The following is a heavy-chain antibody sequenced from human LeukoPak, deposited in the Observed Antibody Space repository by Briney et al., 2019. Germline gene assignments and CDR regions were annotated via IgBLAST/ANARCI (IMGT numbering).Heavy chain of an antibody. V-gene: IGHV4-59*01. CDR2: IYYSGST. CDR3: ARAARYSGSYYAY. CDR1: GGSISSYY. Sequence: PSETLSLTCTVSGGSISSYYWSWIRQPPGKGLEWMGYIYYSGSTNYNPSLKSRVTISVDTSKNQFSLKLSSVTAADTAVYYCARAARYSGSYYAYWGQGTLVTVSS. D-gene: IGHD1-26*01. J-gene: IGHJ4*02.